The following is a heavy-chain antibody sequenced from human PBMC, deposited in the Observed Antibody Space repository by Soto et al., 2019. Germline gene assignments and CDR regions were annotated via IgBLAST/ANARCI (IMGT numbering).Heavy chain of an antibody. D-gene: IGHD5-18*01. CDR3: ARWMSGYSYGNYYYYYGMDV. CDR1: GYTFTSYA. J-gene: IGHJ6*02. CDR2: INAGNGNT. Sequence: ASVKVSCKASGYTFTSYAMHWVRQAPGQRLEWIGWINAGNGNTKYSQKFQGRVTITRDTSASTAYMELSSLRSEDTAVYYCARWMSGYSYGNYYYYYGMDVWGQGTTVTVSS. V-gene: IGHV1-3*01.